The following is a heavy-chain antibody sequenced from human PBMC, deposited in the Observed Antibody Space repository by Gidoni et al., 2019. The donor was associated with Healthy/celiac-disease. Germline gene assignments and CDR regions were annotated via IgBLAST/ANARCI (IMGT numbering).Heavy chain of an antibody. CDR2: IYPGDSDT. J-gene: IGHJ3*02. Sequence: EVQLVQSGAEVKKPGESLKISCKGSGYSFTSYWIGWGGQLPGKGLEWMGIIYPGDSDTRYSPSFQGQVTISADKSISTAYLQWSSLKASDTAMYYCAVYNWNYLGAFDIWGQGTMVTVSS. V-gene: IGHV5-51*03. CDR3: AVYNWNYLGAFDI. CDR1: GYSFTSYW. D-gene: IGHD1-7*01.